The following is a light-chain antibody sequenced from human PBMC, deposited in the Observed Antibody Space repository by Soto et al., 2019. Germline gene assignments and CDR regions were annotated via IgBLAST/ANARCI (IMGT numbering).Light chain of an antibody. CDR3: QQYNNWPYT. V-gene: IGKV3-15*01. J-gene: IGKJ2*01. Sequence: EIVMTQSPATLSVSPWERASLSCRASHSISTNLAWYQQTPGQAPRLLIHGASTRATGIPARFSGSGSGTEFTLTISSLQSEDFAIYYCQQYNNWPYTFGQGTKVEIK. CDR2: GAS. CDR1: HSISTN.